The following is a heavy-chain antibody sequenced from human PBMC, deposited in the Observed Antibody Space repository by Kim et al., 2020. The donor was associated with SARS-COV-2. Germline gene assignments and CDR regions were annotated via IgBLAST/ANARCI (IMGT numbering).Heavy chain of an antibody. Sequence: SETLSLTCTVSGGSVSSGSYYWSWIRQPPGKGLEWIGYIYYSGSTNYNPSLKSRVTISVDTSKNQFSLKLSSVTAADTAVYYCARDVTGDARPYGSINWFDPWGQGTLVTVSS. V-gene: IGHV4-61*01. CDR2: IYYSGST. CDR1: GGSVSSGSYY. D-gene: IGHD7-27*01. CDR3: ARDVTGDARPYGSINWFDP. J-gene: IGHJ5*02.